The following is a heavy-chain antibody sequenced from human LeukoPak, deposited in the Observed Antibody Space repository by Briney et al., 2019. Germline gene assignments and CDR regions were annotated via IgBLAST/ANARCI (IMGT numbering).Heavy chain of an antibody. CDR3: ARSLFRFLEWSYRSYYYYYMDV. D-gene: IGHD3-3*01. J-gene: IGHJ6*03. CDR2: IIPIFGTV. Sequence: EASVKVSCKASRGTFSSYAISWVRQAPGQGLEWMGGIIPIFGTVNYAQKFQGRVTITADKSTSTAYMELSSLRSEDTAVYYCARSLFRFLEWSYRSYYYYYMDVWGKGTTVTVSS. CDR1: RGTFSSYA. V-gene: IGHV1-69*06.